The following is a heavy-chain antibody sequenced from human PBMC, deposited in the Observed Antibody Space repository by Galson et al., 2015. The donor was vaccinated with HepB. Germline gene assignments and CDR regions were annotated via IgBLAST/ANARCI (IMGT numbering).Heavy chain of an antibody. Sequence: SLRLSCAASGFTFSSYWMHWVRQAPGKGLVWVSRINSDGSSTSYADSVKGRFTISRDNAKNALYLQMNSLRAEDTAVYYCARAWGYDFWSGYYGYYYYYMDVWGKGTTVTVSS. CDR2: INSDGSST. J-gene: IGHJ6*03. CDR1: GFTFSSYW. V-gene: IGHV3-74*01. D-gene: IGHD3-3*01. CDR3: ARAWGYDFWSGYYGYYYYYMDV.